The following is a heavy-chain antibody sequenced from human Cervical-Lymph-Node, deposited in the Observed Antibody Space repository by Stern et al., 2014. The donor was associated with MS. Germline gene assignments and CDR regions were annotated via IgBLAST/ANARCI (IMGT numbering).Heavy chain of an antibody. CDR2: INSDGSST. CDR1: GFTFSTYW. CDR3: ARSSRFTAVDY. Sequence: EVQLVESEGGLVQPGGSLRLSCAASGFTFSTYWMHWVRQAPGQGLVWVSRINSDGSSTTYADSVKGRFTISRDNAKNTLYLQMNSLRVEDTAVYYCARSSRFTAVDYWGQGTLVTVSS. J-gene: IGHJ4*02. V-gene: IGHV3-74*02. D-gene: IGHD5-18*01.